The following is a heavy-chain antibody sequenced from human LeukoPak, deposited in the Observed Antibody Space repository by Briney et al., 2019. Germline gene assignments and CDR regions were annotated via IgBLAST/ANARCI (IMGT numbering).Heavy chain of an antibody. V-gene: IGHV3-23*01. CDR1: GFTFSSYA. CDR2: ISSSGGST. Sequence: GGSLRLSCAASGFTFSSYAMSWVRQAPGKGLEWVSAISSSGGSTYYADSVKGRFTISRDNSKNTLYLQMNSLRAEDTAVYYCVKDTRYSGSYYFVFDYWGQGTLVTVSS. CDR3: VKDTRYSGSYYFVFDY. D-gene: IGHD1-26*01. J-gene: IGHJ4*02.